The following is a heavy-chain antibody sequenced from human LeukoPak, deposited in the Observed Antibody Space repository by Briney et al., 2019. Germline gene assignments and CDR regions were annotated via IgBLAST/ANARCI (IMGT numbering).Heavy chain of an antibody. D-gene: IGHD6-19*01. Sequence: ASVKVSCKASGGTFSSYAISWVRQAPGQGLEWMGRIIPILGIANYAQKFQGRVTITADKSTSTAYMELSSLRSEDTAVYYCARGLGAVAGENWFDPWGQGTLVTVSS. CDR2: IIPILGIA. CDR1: GGTFSSYA. CDR3: ARGLGAVAGENWFDP. V-gene: IGHV1-69*04. J-gene: IGHJ5*02.